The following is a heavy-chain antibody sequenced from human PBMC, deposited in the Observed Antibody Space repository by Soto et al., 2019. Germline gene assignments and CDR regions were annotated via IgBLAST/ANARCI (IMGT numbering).Heavy chain of an antibody. V-gene: IGHV1-69*01. CDR2: IIPIFGTA. Sequence: QVQLVQSGAEVKKPGSSVKVSCKASGGTFSSYAISWVRQAPGQGLEWMGGIIPIFGTANYAQKFQGRVTITADESTSTAYMELSSLSSEDTAVYYCAVEQLVRPYYYYGMDVWGQGTTVTVSS. CDR3: AVEQLVRPYYYYGMDV. D-gene: IGHD6-13*01. J-gene: IGHJ6*02. CDR1: GGTFSSYA.